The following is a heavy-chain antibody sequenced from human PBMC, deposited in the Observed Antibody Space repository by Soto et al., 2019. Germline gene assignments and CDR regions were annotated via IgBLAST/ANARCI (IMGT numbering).Heavy chain of an antibody. D-gene: IGHD3-10*01. Sequence: PGGSRRLSWAASGFSFSHYWMHWVRQAPGKGLGWVSRISPDGRTTTYADSVKGRFTISRDNAKSTLYLQMNSLTVEDGAVYYCADSWLPTSYWGPGTLVTVSS. CDR2: ISPDGRTT. CDR3: ADSWLPTSY. V-gene: IGHV3-74*01. J-gene: IGHJ4*02. CDR1: GFSFSHYW.